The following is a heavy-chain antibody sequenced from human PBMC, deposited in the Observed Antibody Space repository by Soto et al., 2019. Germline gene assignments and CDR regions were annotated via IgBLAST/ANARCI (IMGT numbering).Heavy chain of an antibody. D-gene: IGHD1-1*01. CDR2: IKEDGSEK. CDR1: GFTFNRHW. J-gene: IGHJ4*02. V-gene: IGHV3-7*01. CDR3: VRTGWNPPDY. Sequence: EVQLVESGGGLVQPGGSLRLSCAVSGFTFNRHWMSWVRQTPGKGLEWVASIKEDGSEKSYVGSVKGRFTISRDNAKNSLFLQMNSLRVEDTAVYYCVRTGWNPPDYWGQGTLVTVSS.